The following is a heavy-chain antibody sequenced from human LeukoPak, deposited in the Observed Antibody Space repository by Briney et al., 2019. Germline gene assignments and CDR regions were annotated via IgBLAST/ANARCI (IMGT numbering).Heavy chain of an antibody. V-gene: IGHV4-61*02. CDR1: GDSINAGSYY. Sequence: PSETLSLTCSVFGDSINAGSYYWSWIRQAAGQGLQWIGRIHTSGKTMYRDSLKSRLTMSLDTSKNVFLLTLNSVTAADTAMYYCARVMWATRGHDAFDIWGQGTMVTVSS. D-gene: IGHD5-12*01. CDR2: IHTSGKT. J-gene: IGHJ3*02. CDR3: ARVMWATRGHDAFDI.